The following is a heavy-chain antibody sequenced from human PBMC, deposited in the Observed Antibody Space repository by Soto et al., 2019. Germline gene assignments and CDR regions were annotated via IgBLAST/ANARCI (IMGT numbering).Heavy chain of an antibody. D-gene: IGHD3-10*01. Sequence: SETLSLTCTVSGGSISSYYWTWIRQPPGKELGWIGYIYYSGSTNYNPSLKSRVTISVATSKPQFSLKLSSGTVPESAVYYWARLDRYYPYVDVWGEGTTVTVSS. CDR2: IYYSGST. CDR3: ARLDRYYPYVDV. J-gene: IGHJ6*03. CDR1: GGSISSYY. V-gene: IGHV4-59*08.